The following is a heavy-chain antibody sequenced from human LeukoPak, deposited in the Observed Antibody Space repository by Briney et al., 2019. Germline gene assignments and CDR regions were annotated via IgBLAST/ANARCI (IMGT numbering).Heavy chain of an antibody. V-gene: IGHV3-33*08. J-gene: IGHJ4*02. CDR2: IWYDGSNK. CDR1: GFAFSSYG. CDR3: ARGGAAADY. D-gene: IGHD6-13*01. Sequence: GGSLRLSCAASGFAFSSYGMHWVRQAPGKGLEWVAVIWYDGSNKYYADSVKGRFTISRDNSKNSLYLQMNSLRAEDTAVYYCARGGAAADYWGQGTLVTVSS.